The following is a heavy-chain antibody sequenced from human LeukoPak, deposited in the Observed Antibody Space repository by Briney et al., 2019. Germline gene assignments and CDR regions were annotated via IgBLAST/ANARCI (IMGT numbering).Heavy chain of an antibody. D-gene: IGHD4-17*01. Sequence: PSETLSLTRTVSGGSISSYYWSRIRQPAGKGLEWIGRIYTSGSTNYNPSLKSRVTMSVDTSKNQFSLKLSSVTAADTAVYYCARDKGPHDYGDYSRYFDLWGRGTLVTVSS. V-gene: IGHV4-4*07. CDR3: ARDKGPHDYGDYSRYFDL. CDR1: GGSISSYY. CDR2: IYTSGST. J-gene: IGHJ2*01.